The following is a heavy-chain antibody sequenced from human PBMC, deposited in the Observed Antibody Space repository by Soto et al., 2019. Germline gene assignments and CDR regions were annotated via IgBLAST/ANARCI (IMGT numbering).Heavy chain of an antibody. CDR3: SRHLGLQLERFDY. Sequence: PSETLSLTCTVSGDSISSSDYYWGWIRQPPGKGLEWIGSIYYSGITHYSPSLQSRVTISVDTSKKQVSLKLSSVTAADTAVYNCSRHLGLQLERFDYWGQATLVTVSS. J-gene: IGHJ4*02. D-gene: IGHD1-1*01. V-gene: IGHV4-39*01. CDR1: GDSISSSDYY. CDR2: IYYSGIT.